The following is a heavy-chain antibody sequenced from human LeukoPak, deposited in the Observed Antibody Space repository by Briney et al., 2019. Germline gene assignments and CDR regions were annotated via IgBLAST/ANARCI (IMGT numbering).Heavy chain of an antibody. CDR3: ARRLSSSWYRLFDY. CDR1: GGSISSYS. CDR2: IYYSGST. V-gene: IGHV4-59*01. D-gene: IGHD6-13*01. J-gene: IGHJ4*02. Sequence: SETLSLTCTVSGGSISSYSWSWIRQPPGKGLEWIGYIYYSGSTNYNPSLKSRVTISVDTSKNQFSLRLTSVTAADTAVYYCARRLSSSWYRLFDYWGQGTLVTVSS.